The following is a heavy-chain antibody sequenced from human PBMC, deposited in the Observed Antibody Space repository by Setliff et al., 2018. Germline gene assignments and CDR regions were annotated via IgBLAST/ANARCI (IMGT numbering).Heavy chain of an antibody. Sequence: GASVKVSCKASGGTFSSNGISWVRQAPGQGLEWMGGINPIFGTTTYAQKFQGRVTITTDESTSTAYMDLSSLTSDDTAIYYCAREKGYYNSGSYKYWFDPWGQGTLVTVSS. J-gene: IGHJ5*02. CDR2: INPIFGTT. D-gene: IGHD3-10*01. V-gene: IGHV1-69*05. CDR3: AREKGYYNSGSYKYWFDP. CDR1: GGTFSSNG.